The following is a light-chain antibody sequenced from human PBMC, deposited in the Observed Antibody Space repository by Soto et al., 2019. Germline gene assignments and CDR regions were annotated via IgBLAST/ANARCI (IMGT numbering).Light chain of an antibody. CDR2: EVS. V-gene: IGLV2-23*02. CDR1: SSDVGSYNL. J-gene: IGLJ1*01. CDR3: CSYAGSSLYV. Sequence: QSVLIQPASVSGSPGQSITISCTGTSSDVGSYNLVSWYQQHPGKAPKLMIYEVSKRPSGVSNRFSGSKSGNTASLTISGLQAEDEADYYCCSYAGSSLYVFGTGTKLTVL.